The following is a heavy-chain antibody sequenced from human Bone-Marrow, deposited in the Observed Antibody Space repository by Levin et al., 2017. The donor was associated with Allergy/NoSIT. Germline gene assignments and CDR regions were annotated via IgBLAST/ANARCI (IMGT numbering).Heavy chain of an antibody. V-gene: IGHV5-10-1*01. CDR1: GYSFTSYW. D-gene: IGHD6-19*01. CDR3: ARLQAVGIPVGCKILDYYCGMDV. J-gene: IGHJ6*02. CDR2: IDPSDSHT. Sequence: GESLKISCKGSGYSFTSYWITWVRQMPGKGLEWMGTIDPSDSHTNFSPSFQGHVTISADKSISTAYLQWSSLTASDTAMYYCARLQAVGIPVGCKILDYYCGMDVWGQGTTVTVSS.